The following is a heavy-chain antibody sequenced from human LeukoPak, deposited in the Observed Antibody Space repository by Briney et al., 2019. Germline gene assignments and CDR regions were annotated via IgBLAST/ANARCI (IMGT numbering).Heavy chain of an antibody. CDR3: AKQAASGGGVDY. V-gene: IGHV3-43*02. CDR1: GFTFDDYS. Sequence: GGSLRLSCATSGFTFDDYSMHWVRQVPGKGLEWVSLISENGNTTYYADSVKDRFTISRDNSKNSLHVQMTNLKSEDTALYYCAKQAASGGGVDYWGQGTLVTVSS. CDR2: ISENGNTT. D-gene: IGHD3-16*01. J-gene: IGHJ4*02.